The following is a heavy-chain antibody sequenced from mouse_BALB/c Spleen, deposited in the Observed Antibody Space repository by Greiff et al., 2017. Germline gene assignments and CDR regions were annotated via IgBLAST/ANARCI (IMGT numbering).Heavy chain of an antibody. D-gene: IGHD6-2*01. CDR1: GYTFTSYV. J-gene: IGHJ2*01. V-gene: IGHV1-14*01. Sequence: VQLKESGPELVKPGASVKMSCKASGYTFTSYVMHWVKQKPGQGLEWIGYINPYNDGTKYNEKFKGKATLTSDKSSSTAYMELSSLTSEDSAVYYCARRSLSYGNYFDYWGQGTTLTVSS. CDR3: ARRSLSYGNYFDY. CDR2: INPYNDGT.